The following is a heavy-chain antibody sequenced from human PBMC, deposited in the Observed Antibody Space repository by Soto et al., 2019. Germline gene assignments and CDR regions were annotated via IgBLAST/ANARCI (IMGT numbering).Heavy chain of an antibody. CDR1: GFTFSNYA. Sequence: QVQLVESGGGVVQPGRSLRLSCAVSGFTFSNYAMLWVRQAPGKGLEWVAVISYDGGNKYYADSVKGRFTISRDNSKNTLYLQMNNLRAEDTAVYYCARDPGYYDSSGSYFYYFDNWGQGTLVTVSS. CDR2: ISYDGGNK. D-gene: IGHD3-22*01. CDR3: ARDPGYYDSSGSYFYYFDN. J-gene: IGHJ4*02. V-gene: IGHV3-30-3*01.